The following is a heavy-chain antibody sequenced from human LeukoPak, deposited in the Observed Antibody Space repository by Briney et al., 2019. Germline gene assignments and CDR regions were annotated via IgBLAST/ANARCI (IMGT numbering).Heavy chain of an antibody. Sequence: GGSLRLSCAASGFRFSNYWIHWVRQAPAKGLVWVSRIRTDGGSTAYADFVKGRFTISRDNAKNAVYLQMNSLRADDTAVYYCARDMETGGRAFDSWGQGTLVTVSS. J-gene: IGHJ4*02. CDR3: ARDMETGGRAFDS. V-gene: IGHV3-74*01. CDR1: GFRFSNYW. CDR2: IRTDGGST. D-gene: IGHD2-8*02.